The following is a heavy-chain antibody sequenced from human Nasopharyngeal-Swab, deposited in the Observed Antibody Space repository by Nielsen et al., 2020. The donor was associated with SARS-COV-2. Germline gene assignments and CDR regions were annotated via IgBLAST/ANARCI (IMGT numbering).Heavy chain of an antibody. CDR2: TYYSGST. CDR1: GGSISSGGYY. Sequence: SETLSLTCTVSGGSISSGGYYWSWIRQNPGKGLEWIGYTYYSGSTYYNPSLKSRVTISVDTSKDQFSLKLSSVTAADTAVYYCARGEFGGVIVLDAFDIWGQGTMVTVSS. J-gene: IGHJ3*02. CDR3: ARGEFGGVIVLDAFDI. V-gene: IGHV4-31*03. D-gene: IGHD3-16*02.